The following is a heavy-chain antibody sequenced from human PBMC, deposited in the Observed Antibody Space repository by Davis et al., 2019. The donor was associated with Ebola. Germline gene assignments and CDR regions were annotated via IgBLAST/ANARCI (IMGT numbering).Heavy chain of an antibody. J-gene: IGHJ4*02. CDR3: ARERGNNWNRPLVDY. CDR1: GFTFSSYS. CDR2: ISGSGGST. D-gene: IGHD1-20*01. V-gene: IGHV3-21*01. Sequence: GESLKISCAASGFTFSSYSMNWVRQAPGKGLEWFSSISGSGGSTNYADSVKGRFTISRDNAKNSLYLQMNSLRAEDTAVYYCARERGNNWNRPLVDYWGQGTLVTVSS.